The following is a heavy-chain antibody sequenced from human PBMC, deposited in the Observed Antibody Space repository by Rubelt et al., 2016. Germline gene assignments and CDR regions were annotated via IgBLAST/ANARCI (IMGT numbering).Heavy chain of an antibody. CDR3: ARSDIVATITDY. Sequence: EVQLVESGGGLVQPGGSLRLSCAASGFTFSSYEMNWVRQAPGKGLEWVSYISSSGSTLYCADSCEGRFTISRDNAKNSLYLQMNSLRAEDTAVEYCARSDIVATITDYWGQGTLVTVSS. J-gene: IGHJ4*02. CDR2: ISSSGSTL. V-gene: IGHV3-48*03. D-gene: IGHD5-12*01. CDR1: GFTFSSYE.